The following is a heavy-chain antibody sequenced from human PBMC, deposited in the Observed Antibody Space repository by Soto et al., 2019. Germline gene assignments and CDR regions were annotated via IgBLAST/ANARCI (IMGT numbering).Heavy chain of an antibody. V-gene: IGHV1-69*01. D-gene: IGHD2-15*01. CDR1: GGTFSSYA. CDR2: IIPIFGTA. J-gene: IGHJ6*02. Sequence: QVQLVQSGAEVKKPGSSVKVSCKASGGTFSSYAISWVRQAPGQGLEWMGGIIPIFGTANYAQKFQGRVTITADESTSKAYMELSSLRSEDTAVYYCARESPWALDVVVVAATLYYYYGMDVWGQGTTVTVSS. CDR3: ARESPWALDVVVVAATLYYYYGMDV.